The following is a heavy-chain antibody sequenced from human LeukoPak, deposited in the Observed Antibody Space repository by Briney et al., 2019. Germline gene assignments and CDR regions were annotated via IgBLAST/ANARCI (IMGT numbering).Heavy chain of an antibody. V-gene: IGHV3-30*18. Sequence: GGSLRLSCAASGFTFSSYGMHWVRQAPGKGLEWVAVISYDGSNKYYADSVKGRFTISRDNSKNTLYLQMNSLRAEDTAAYYCAKEQNLHLSLDYWGQGTLVTVSS. J-gene: IGHJ4*02. CDR2: ISYDGSNK. CDR1: GFTFSSYG. CDR3: AKEQNLHLSLDY.